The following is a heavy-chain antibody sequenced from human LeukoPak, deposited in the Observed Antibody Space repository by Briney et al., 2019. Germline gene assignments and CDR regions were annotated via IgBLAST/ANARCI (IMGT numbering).Heavy chain of an antibody. CDR2: IYYSGST. D-gene: IGHD4-17*01. CDR1: GGSISSYY. V-gene: IGHV4-59*08. J-gene: IGHJ3*02. CDR3: ARGVSVTTDGDAFDI. Sequence: SETLPPTCTVSGGSISSYYWSWIRQPPGKGLEWIGYIYYSGSTYYNPSLKSRVTISVDTSKNQFSLKLSSVTAADTAVYYCARGVSVTTDGDAFDIWGQGTMVTVSS.